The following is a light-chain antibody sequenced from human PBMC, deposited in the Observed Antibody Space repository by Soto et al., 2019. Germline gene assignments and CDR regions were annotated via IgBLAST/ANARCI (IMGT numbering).Light chain of an antibody. J-gene: IGLJ1*01. CDR3: AACDDSLSGHV. Sequence: QSVLTQPPSASGTPGQRVTISCSGSSSNIGTNYVYWYHQLPGKAPKLLIYGSNQRPSGVPDRFSGSKSGTSASLAISGLQSEDEADYYCAACDDSLSGHVFGPGTKVTVL. V-gene: IGLV1-47*01. CDR1: SSNIGTNY. CDR2: GSN.